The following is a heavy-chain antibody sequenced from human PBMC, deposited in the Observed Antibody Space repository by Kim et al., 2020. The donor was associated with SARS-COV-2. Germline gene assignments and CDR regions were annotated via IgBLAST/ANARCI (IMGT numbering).Heavy chain of an antibody. CDR3: ASGDCSGGSCYSFDY. V-gene: IGHV1-46*01. D-gene: IGHD2-15*01. J-gene: IGHJ4*02. Sequence: QKFQGRVTMTRDTSTSTVYMELSSLRSEDTAVYYCASGDCSGGSCYSFDYWGQGTLVTVSS.